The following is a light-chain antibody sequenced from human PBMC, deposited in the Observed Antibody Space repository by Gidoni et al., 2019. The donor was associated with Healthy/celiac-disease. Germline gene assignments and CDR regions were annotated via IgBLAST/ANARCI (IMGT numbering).Light chain of an antibody. CDR2: EGS. Sequence: QSALTPPASVSGSPAPSITISCTGTSSDVGSYNLVSWYQQHLGKAPKLMIYEGSKRPSGVSNRFSGSKSGNTASLTISGLQAEDEADYYCCSYAGSSTPYVFGTGTKVTVL. J-gene: IGLJ1*01. CDR1: SSDVGSYNL. V-gene: IGLV2-23*01. CDR3: CSYAGSSTPYV.